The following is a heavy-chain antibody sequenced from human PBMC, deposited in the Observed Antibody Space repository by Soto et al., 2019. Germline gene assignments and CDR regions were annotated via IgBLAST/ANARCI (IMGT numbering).Heavy chain of an antibody. V-gene: IGHV1-18*01. CDR3: ARKFAAAGPNDI. J-gene: IGHJ3*02. CDR2: ISAYNGNK. Sequence: ASVKVSCKASGYTFTSYGISWVRQAPGQGLEWMGWISAYNGNKNYAQKLQGRVTMTTDTSTSTAYMELRSLRSDDTAVYYCARKFAAAGPNDIWGQGTMVTVSS. D-gene: IGHD6-13*01. CDR1: GYTFTSYG.